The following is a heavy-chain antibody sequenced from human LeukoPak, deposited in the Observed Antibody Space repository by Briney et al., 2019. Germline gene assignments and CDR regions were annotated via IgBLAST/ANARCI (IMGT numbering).Heavy chain of an antibody. CDR3: ARLNIAAAGRDAFDI. D-gene: IGHD6-13*01. V-gene: IGHV1-2*06. J-gene: IGHJ3*02. CDR1: GYTFTGYY. Sequence: GASVKVSYKASGYTFTGYYMHWVRQAPGQELEWMGRINPNSGGTKYAQKFQGRVTMTRDTSISTAYMELSRLRSDDTAVYYCARLNIAAAGRDAFDIWGQGTMVTVSS. CDR2: INPNSGGT.